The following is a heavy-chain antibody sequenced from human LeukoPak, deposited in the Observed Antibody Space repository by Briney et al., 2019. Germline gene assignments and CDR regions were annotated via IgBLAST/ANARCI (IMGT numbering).Heavy chain of an antibody. Sequence: PGGSLRLSCAASGFTFSIYWMHWVRQAPGKGLVWVSRINSDGSSTSYADSVKGRFTISRDNAKNTLYLQMNSLRAEDTAVYYCARDEDWSGYYGDFDIWGQGTMVTVSS. V-gene: IGHV3-74*01. D-gene: IGHD3-3*01. J-gene: IGHJ3*02. CDR3: ARDEDWSGYYGDFDI. CDR2: INSDGSST. CDR1: GFTFSIYW.